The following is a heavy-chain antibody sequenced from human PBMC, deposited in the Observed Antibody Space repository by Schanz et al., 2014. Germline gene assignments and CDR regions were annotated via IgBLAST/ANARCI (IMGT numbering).Heavy chain of an antibody. CDR1: GGPFSGYF. V-gene: IGHV4-34*01. J-gene: IGHJ6*02. CDR2: IHHSGSI. CDR3: ARHLVNAYGMDV. Sequence: QVQLQQWGAGLLKPSETLSLTCAVYGGPFSGYFWSWIRQSPGKGLQWIGEIHHSGSIIYNPSLRSGVTISMATSKNKFFLKVTSVTAADTAVYYCARHLVNAYGMDVWGQGTAVTVSS. D-gene: IGHD3-3*02.